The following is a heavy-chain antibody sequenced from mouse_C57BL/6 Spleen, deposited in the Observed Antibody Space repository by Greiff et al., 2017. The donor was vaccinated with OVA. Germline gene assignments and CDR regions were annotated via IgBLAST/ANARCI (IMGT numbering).Heavy chain of an antibody. D-gene: IGHD1-1*01. Sequence: DVQLVESGGGLVKPGGSLKLSCAASGFTFSDYGMHWVRQAPEKGLEWVAYISSGSSTIYYADTVKGRFTISRDNAKNTLFLQMTSLRSEDTAMYYCARRSSSYPYYFDYWGQGTTLTVSS. CDR3: ARRSSSYPYYFDY. V-gene: IGHV5-17*01. CDR1: GFTFSDYG. CDR2: ISSGSSTI. J-gene: IGHJ2*01.